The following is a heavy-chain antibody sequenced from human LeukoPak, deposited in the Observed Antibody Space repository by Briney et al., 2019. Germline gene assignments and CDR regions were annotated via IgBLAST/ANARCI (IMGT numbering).Heavy chain of an antibody. CDR1: GGSFSGYY. CDR3: AFFGYCSGGSCYRYNWFDP. Sequence: PSETLSLTCAVYGGSFSGYYWGWIRQPPGKGLEWIGSIYHSGSTYYNPSLKSRVTISVDTSKNQFSLKLSSVTAADTAVYYCAFFGYCSGGSCYRYNWFDPWGQGTLVTVSS. V-gene: IGHV4-38-2*01. J-gene: IGHJ5*02. CDR2: IYHSGST. D-gene: IGHD2-15*01.